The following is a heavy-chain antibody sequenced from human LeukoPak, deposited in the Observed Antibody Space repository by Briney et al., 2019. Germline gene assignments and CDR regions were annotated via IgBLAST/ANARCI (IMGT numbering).Heavy chain of an antibody. CDR2: ISSSSSYI. J-gene: IGHJ6*02. CDR3: ARDLRWVYYYGMDV. CDR1: GFTFSSYS. Sequence: PGGSLRLSCAASGFTFSSYSMNWVRQAPGKGLEGVSSISSSSSYIYYADSVKGRFTISRDNAKNSLYLQMNSLRAEDTAVYYCARDLRWVYYYGMDVWGQGTTVTVSS. V-gene: IGHV3-21*01. D-gene: IGHD2-21*01.